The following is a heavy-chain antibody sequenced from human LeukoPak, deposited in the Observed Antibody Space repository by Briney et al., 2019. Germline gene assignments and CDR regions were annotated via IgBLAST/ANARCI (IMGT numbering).Heavy chain of an antibody. CDR3: AKDGGVRGAFFDY. Sequence: PGGSLRLSCAASGFTFSTYAMSWVRQAAGKGLEWVSAISGSGGSTYYADSVKGRFTISRDNSKNTLYLQMNSLRAEDTAVYYCAKDGGVRGAFFDYWGQGTLVTVSS. CDR1: GFTFSTYA. CDR2: ISGSGGST. J-gene: IGHJ4*02. D-gene: IGHD3-16*01. V-gene: IGHV3-23*01.